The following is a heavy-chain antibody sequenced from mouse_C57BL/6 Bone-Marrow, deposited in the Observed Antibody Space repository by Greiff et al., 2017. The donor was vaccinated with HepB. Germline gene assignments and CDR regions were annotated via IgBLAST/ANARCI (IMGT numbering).Heavy chain of an antibody. D-gene: IGHD2-1*01. CDR3: ARSRRNGTYYFDY. J-gene: IGHJ2*01. V-gene: IGHV1-64*01. CDR1: GYTFTSYW. Sequence: QVQLQQPGAELVKPGASVKLSCKASGYTFTSYWMHWVKQRPGQGLEWIGMIHPHSGSTNYNEKFKSKATLTVDKSSSTAYMQLSSLTSEDSAVYYCARSRRNGTYYFDYWGQGTTLTVSS. CDR2: IHPHSGST.